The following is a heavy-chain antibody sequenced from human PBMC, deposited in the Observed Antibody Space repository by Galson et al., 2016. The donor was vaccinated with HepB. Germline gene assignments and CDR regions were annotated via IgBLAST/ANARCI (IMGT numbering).Heavy chain of an antibody. CDR2: IDASGSGG. V-gene: IGHV3-11*01. CDR1: EFTLGDYG. J-gene: IGHJ5*02. CDR3: ARDLNPSVLAGVWLDP. Sequence: SLRLSCAASEFTLGDYGVSWVRLAPGKGLEFIAYIDASGSGGHHADSVKGRLSISRDDANNAVHLQIKNLGADETAVYYCARDLNPSVLAGVWLDPWGPGTLVTVSS. D-gene: IGHD4/OR15-4a*01.